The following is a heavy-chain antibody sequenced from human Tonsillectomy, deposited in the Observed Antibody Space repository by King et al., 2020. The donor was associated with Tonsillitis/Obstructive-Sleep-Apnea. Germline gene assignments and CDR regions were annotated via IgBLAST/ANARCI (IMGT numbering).Heavy chain of an antibody. D-gene: IGHD6-6*01. Sequence: DVQLVESGGGLVQSGGPLRLSCAASGFTLSSYWMHWVRQGPGKGLVWVSRTNSDGSSETYADSVKGRFTISRDNAKNTLYLQINSLRPEDTAVYYCARDRRQQQCVWYSRSSYDYYLDVWGKGTTVTVSS. V-gene: IGHV3-74*01. CDR2: TNSDGSSE. CDR1: GFTLSSYW. CDR3: ARDRRQQQCVWYSRSSYDYYLDV. J-gene: IGHJ6*03.